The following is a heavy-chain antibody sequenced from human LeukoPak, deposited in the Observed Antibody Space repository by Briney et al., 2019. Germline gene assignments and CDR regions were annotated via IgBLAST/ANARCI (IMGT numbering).Heavy chain of an antibody. CDR1: GGSITYGSYY. V-gene: IGHV4-61*02. Sequence: SETLSLTCTVSGGSITYGSYYWSWIRQAAGKGLEWLGRTHKSVSTHYNPSLKSRVTISVDTSKNQFSLKLSSVTAADTAVYYCARSPAAGTFIFDYWGQGTLVTAS. D-gene: IGHD6-13*01. CDR2: THKSVST. J-gene: IGHJ4*02. CDR3: ARSPAAGTFIFDY.